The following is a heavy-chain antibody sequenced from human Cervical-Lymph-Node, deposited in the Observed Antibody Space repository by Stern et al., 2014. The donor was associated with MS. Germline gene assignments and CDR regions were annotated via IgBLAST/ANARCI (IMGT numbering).Heavy chain of an antibody. J-gene: IGHJ4*02. D-gene: IGHD3/OR15-3a*01. Sequence: VQLVESGAEVKKPGASVKVSCKASGYTFTAHYIHWVRQAPGQGLEWMGGMYRNSGTTYYAKNFKGPVSMTRDTSMKTVYLEMNGLTSNDTAVYYCARVVERTYQGWTVDDWGQGTLVTVSS. CDR2: MYRNSGTT. V-gene: IGHV1-2*02. CDR3: ARVVERTYQGWTVDD. CDR1: GYTFTAHY.